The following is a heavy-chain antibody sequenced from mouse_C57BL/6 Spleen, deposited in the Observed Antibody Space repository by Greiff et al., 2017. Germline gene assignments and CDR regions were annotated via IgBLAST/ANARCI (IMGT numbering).Heavy chain of an antibody. CDR1: GYSFTGYY. CDR2: INPSTGGT. J-gene: IGHJ2*01. CDR3: ARGNYVGY. Sequence: VQLQQSGPELVKPGASVKISCKASGYSFTGYYMNWVKQSPEKSLEWIGEINPSTGGTTYNQKFKAKATLTVDKSSSTAYMQLKSLTSEDSAVYYCARGNYVGYWGKGTTLTVSS. V-gene: IGHV1-42*01.